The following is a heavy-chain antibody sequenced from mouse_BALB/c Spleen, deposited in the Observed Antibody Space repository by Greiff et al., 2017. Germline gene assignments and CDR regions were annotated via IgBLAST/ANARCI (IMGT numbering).Heavy chain of an antibody. V-gene: IGHV1-15*01. CDR3: TRGGNIGYGGGVPFAY. Sequence: QVQLQQSGAELVRPGASVTLSCKASGYTFTDYEMHWVKQTPVHGLEWIGAIDPETGGTAYNQKFKGKATLTADKSSSTAYMELRSLTSEDSAVYYCTRGGNIGYGGGVPFAYWGQGTLVTVSA. D-gene: IGHD2-14*01. CDR1: GYTFTDYE. J-gene: IGHJ3*01. CDR2: IDPETGGT.